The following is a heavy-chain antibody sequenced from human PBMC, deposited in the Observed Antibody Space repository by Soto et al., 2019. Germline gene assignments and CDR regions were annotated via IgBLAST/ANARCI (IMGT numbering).Heavy chain of an antibody. CDR2: ISYSGST. CDR1: GFTFSSYA. D-gene: IGHD3-3*01. J-gene: IGHJ4*02. CDR3: AKDRERSITIFGAFDY. V-gene: IGHV3-23*01. Sequence: GGSLRLSCAASGFTFSSYAMSWVRQAPGKGLEWVSGISYSGSTYYADSVKGRFTISRDNSKNTLYLQMNSLRAEDTAVYYCAKDRERSITIFGAFDYWGQGALVTVSS.